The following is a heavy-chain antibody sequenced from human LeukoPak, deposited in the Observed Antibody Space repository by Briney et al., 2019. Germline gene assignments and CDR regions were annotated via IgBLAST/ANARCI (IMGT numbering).Heavy chain of an antibody. CDR1: GFTFSDYY. CDR3: ARDREVEWLRFLNGMDV. D-gene: IGHD5-12*01. J-gene: IGHJ6*02. V-gene: IGHV3-11*05. CDR2: ISSSSSYT. Sequence: PGGSLRPSCAASGFTFSDYYMSWIRQAPGEGLEWVSYISSSSSYTNYADSVKGRFTISRDNAKNSLYLQMNSLRAEDTAVYYCARDREVEWLRFLNGMDVWGQGTTVTVSS.